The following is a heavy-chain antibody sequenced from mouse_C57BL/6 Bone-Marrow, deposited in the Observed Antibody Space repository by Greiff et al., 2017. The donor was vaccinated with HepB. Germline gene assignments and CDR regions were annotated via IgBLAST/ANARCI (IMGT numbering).Heavy chain of an antibody. CDR3: AIKDYYGSSSHYAMDY. Sequence: VQLQQPGAELVKPGASVKVSCKASGYTFTSYWMHWVKQRPGQGLEWIGRIHPSDSDTNYNQKFKGKATLTVDKSSSTAYMQLSSLTSEDSAVYYCAIKDYYGSSSHYAMDYWGQGTSVTVSS. CDR2: IHPSDSDT. J-gene: IGHJ4*01. V-gene: IGHV1-74*01. D-gene: IGHD1-1*01. CDR1: GYTFTSYW.